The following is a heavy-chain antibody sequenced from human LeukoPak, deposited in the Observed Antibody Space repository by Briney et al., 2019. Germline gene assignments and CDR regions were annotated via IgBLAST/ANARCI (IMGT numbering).Heavy chain of an antibody. D-gene: IGHD1-26*01. J-gene: IGHJ5*02. CDR3: ARGGFRGWFDP. Sequence: SQTLSLTCAVSGGSISSGGYSWSWIRQPPGKGLEWIGYIYHSGSTYYNPSLKGRVTISVDRSKNQFSLKLSSVTAADTAVYYCARGGFRGWFDPWGQGTLVTVSS. V-gene: IGHV4-30-2*01. CDR1: GGSISSGGYS. CDR2: IYHSGST.